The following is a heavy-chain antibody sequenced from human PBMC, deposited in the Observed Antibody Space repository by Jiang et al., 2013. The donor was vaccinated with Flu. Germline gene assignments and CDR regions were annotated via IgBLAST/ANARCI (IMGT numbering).Heavy chain of an antibody. CDR3: AISHYDILTARYSSFDP. CDR2: IYHSGST. V-gene: IGHV4-38-2*01. J-gene: IGHJ5*02. Sequence: PGLVKPSETLSLTCAVSGYSISSGYYWGWIRQPPGKGLEWIGSIYHSGSTYYNPSLKSRVTISVDTSKNQFSLKLSSVTAADTAVYYCAISHYDILTARYSSFDPWGQGTLVTVSS. CDR1: GYSISSGYY. D-gene: IGHD3-9*01.